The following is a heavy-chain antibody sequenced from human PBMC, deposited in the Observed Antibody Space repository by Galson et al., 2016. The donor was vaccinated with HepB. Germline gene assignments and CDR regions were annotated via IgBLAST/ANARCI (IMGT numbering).Heavy chain of an antibody. Sequence: SETLSLTCAAYGGSFSGYYWSWIRQPPGKGLEWIGEINHSGSTNYNPSLKSRVTISVDTSKNQFSLKLSSVTAADTAVYYCAARGGAYGGYDPFDYWGQGTLVTVSS. V-gene: IGHV4-34*01. CDR2: INHSGST. D-gene: IGHD5-12*01. CDR1: GGSFSGYY. J-gene: IGHJ4*02. CDR3: AARGGAYGGYDPFDY.